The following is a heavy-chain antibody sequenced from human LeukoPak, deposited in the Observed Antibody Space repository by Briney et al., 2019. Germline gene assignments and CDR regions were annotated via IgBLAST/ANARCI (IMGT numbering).Heavy chain of an antibody. CDR3: AKRQGLGYYSSTSCPDAFDI. J-gene: IGHJ3*02. Sequence: GGSLRLSCAASGFTFSSYAMNWVRQAPGKGLEWVSAISGSGGSTYYADSVKGRFTISRDNSKNTLYLQMNSLRAEDTAIYYCAKRQGLGYYSSTSCPDAFDIWGQGTMVSVSS. D-gene: IGHD2-2*01. CDR1: GFTFSSYA. V-gene: IGHV3-23*01. CDR2: ISGSGGST.